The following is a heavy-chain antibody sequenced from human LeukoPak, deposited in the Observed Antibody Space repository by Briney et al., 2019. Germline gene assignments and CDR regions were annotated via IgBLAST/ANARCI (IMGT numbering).Heavy chain of an antibody. Sequence: SETLSLTCTVSGASLSPNYWSWIRQPPGKGLEWIGYIYYSGSTDYNPSLKSRVTISVDTSENQVSLKLNSVTAADTAVYYCARGHYGSGTGTYPDWGQGTLVTVSS. V-gene: IGHV4-59*01. D-gene: IGHD3-10*01. CDR2: IYYSGST. CDR1: GASLSPNY. J-gene: IGHJ4*02. CDR3: ARGHYGSGTGTYPD.